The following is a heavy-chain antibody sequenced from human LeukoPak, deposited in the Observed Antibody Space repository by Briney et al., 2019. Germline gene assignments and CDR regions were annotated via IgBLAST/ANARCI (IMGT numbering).Heavy chain of an antibody. D-gene: IGHD2-15*01. CDR1: GGSIRSYY. V-gene: IGHV4-59*08. CDR3: ARTYCSGGSCHFDY. J-gene: IGHJ4*02. Sequence: ETLSLTCTVSGGSIRSYYWSWIRQPPGKGLEWVGYIFYSGTTDSNPSLKSRVTISVDTSKNQFSLKLSSVTAADTAVYYCARTYCSGGSCHFDYWGQGTLVTVSS. CDR2: IFYSGTT.